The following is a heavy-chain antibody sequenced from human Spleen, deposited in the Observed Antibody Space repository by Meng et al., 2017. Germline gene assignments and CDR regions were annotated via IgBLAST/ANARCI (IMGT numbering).Heavy chain of an antibody. J-gene: IGHJ6*02. Sequence: SVKVSCKASGGTFSSYAISWVRQAPGQGREWMGGIIPIFGTANYAQKFQGRVTITADESTSTAYMELSSLRSEDTAVYCCARIGYDSSGYYYGPDYYGMDVWGQGTTVTVSS. CDR1: GGTFSSYA. CDR3: ARIGYDSSGYYYGPDYYGMDV. CDR2: IIPIFGTA. V-gene: IGHV1-69*13. D-gene: IGHD3-22*01.